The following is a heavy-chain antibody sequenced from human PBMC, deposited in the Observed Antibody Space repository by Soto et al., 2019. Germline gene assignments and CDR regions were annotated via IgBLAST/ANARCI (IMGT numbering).Heavy chain of an antibody. V-gene: IGHV4-34*01. Sequence: QVQLQQWGAGLLKPSETLSLTCAVYGGSFSGYYWSWIRQPPGKGLEWIGEINHSGSTNYNPSLKSRVTISVDTSKNQFSLKLSSVTAADTAVYYCARGSESPRYCSSTICYKEFDYWGQGTLVTVSS. J-gene: IGHJ4*02. CDR1: GGSFSGYY. CDR2: INHSGST. D-gene: IGHD2-2*02. CDR3: ARGSESPRYCSSTICYKEFDY.